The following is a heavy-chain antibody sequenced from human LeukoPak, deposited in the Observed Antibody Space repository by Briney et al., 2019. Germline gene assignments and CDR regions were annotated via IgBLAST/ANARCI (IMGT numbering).Heavy chain of an antibody. J-gene: IGHJ4*02. CDR2: IWNDGSNK. CDR3: ARDSEMATYFDY. D-gene: IGHD5-24*01. Sequence: PGGSLRLSCAASGFTFSSYDMHWVRQAPGKGLEWVGVIWNDGSNKYYADSVKGRFTISRDNSKNTLYLQMNSLRAEDTAVYYCARDSEMATYFDYWGQGTLVTVSS. CDR1: GFTFSSYD. V-gene: IGHV3-33*01.